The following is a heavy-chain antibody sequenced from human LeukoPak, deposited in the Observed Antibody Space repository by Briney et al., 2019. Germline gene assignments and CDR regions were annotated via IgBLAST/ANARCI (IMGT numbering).Heavy chain of an antibody. J-gene: IGHJ6*03. V-gene: IGHV4-4*07. D-gene: IGHD3-10*02. Sequence: SEILSLTCTVSGGSISSYYWSWIRQPAGKGLEWIGRIYTSGSTNYNPSLKSRVTMSVDTSKNQFSLKLSSVTAADTAVYYCARHVRRPKPGLSWGPKQTYYYHREVWGKGATVTVS. CDR1: GGSISSYY. CDR3: ARHVRRPKPGLSWGPKQTYYYHREV. CDR2: IYTSGST.